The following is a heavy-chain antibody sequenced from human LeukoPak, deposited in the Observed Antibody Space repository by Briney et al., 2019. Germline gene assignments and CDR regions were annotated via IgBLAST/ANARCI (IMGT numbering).Heavy chain of an antibody. CDR3: ARAGDILTGPYFDY. CDR1: GGSISSGSYY. J-gene: IGHJ4*02. CDR2: IYTSGST. V-gene: IGHV4-61*02. Sequence: PSETLSLTCTVSGGSISSGSYYWSWIRQPAGKGLEWIGRIYTSGSTNYNPSLKSRVTISVDTSKNQFSLKLSSVTAADTAVYYCARAGDILTGPYFDYWGQGTLVTVSS. D-gene: IGHD3-9*01.